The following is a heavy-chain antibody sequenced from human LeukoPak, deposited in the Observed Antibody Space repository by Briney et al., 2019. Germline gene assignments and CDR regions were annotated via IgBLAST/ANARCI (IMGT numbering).Heavy chain of an antibody. Sequence: GGSLRLSCAASGFTFSNAWMNWVRQAAGKGLEWVGRIKSKTDSGTTDYAAPVKGRFTISRDDSKNTLYLQMNSLKTEDTAVYYCTTDDCGGDCYSINWGQGTLVTVSS. J-gene: IGHJ4*02. CDR1: GFTFSNAW. CDR2: IKSKTDSGTT. CDR3: TTDDCGGDCYSIN. D-gene: IGHD2-21*02. V-gene: IGHV3-15*07.